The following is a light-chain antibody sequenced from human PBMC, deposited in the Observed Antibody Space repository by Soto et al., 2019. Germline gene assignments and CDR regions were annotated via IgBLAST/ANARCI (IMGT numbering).Light chain of an antibody. V-gene: IGLV4-69*01. CDR1: SGHSSFA. CDR3: QTWGTGVWV. J-gene: IGLJ3*02. Sequence: QLVLTQSPSASASPGASVKLTCTLSSGHSSFAIAWHQQQPEKGPRYLMKLNSDGSHNKGDGIPDRFSGSSSGAERYLTISSLQSEDEADYYCQTWGTGVWVFGGGTQLTVL. CDR2: LNSDGSH.